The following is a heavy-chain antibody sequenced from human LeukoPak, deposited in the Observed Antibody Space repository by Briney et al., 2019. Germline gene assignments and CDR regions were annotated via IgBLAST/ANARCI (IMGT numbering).Heavy chain of an antibody. V-gene: IGHV4-59*01. D-gene: IGHD6-6*01. CDR2: IYYSGST. J-gene: IGHJ6*03. CDR1: GGSISSYY. Sequence: MPSETLSLTYAVAGGSISSYYWSWIRQPPGKGLEWIGYIYYSGSTNYNPSLKSRVTISVDTSKNQFSLKLSSVTAADTAVYYCAREGHSSSYYMDVWGKGTTVSVSS. CDR3: AREGHSSSYYMDV.